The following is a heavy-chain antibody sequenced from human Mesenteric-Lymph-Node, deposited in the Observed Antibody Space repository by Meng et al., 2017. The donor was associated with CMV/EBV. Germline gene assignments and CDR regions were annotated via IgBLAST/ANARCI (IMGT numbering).Heavy chain of an antibody. CDR1: GDSISSYY. J-gene: IGHJ4*02. Sequence: SETLSLTCTVSGDSISSYYWSWIRQPPGKALEWIGYIYFSGSTNYNPALKSRVTISLDTSKNQFSLKLSSVTAADTAVYYCARGRSAQVDYWGQGTLVTVSS. V-gene: IGHV4-59*01. CDR3: ARGRSAQVDY. D-gene: IGHD6-13*01. CDR2: IYFSGST.